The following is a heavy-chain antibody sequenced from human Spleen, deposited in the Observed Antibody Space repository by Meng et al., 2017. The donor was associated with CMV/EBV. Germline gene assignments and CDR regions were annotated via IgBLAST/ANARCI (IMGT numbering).Heavy chain of an antibody. Sequence: GSLRLSCTVSGGSISSPSHYWSWIRQPPGKGLEYIGYFYYIGNTNNNPSLKSRVTISVDTSKNQFSLNLSSVTAADTAVYYCARGPRRGYIDCWGQGTPVTVSS. CDR1: GGSISSPSHY. CDR3: ARGPRRGYIDC. CDR2: FYYIGNT. J-gene: IGHJ4*02. V-gene: IGHV4-61*01.